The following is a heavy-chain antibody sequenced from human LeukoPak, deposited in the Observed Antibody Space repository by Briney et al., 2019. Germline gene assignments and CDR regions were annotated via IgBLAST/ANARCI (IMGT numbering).Heavy chain of an antibody. J-gene: IGHJ4*02. CDR1: GLTFSSYT. CDR3: ARDGLHTAHFDY. V-gene: IGHV3-48*02. D-gene: IGHD2-21*01. Sequence: PGGSLRLSCAASGLTFSSYTMNWVRQAPGKGLEWVSTVSDSFNKHYSDSVKGRFTISRDNAGNSLYLQMNSLGDEDTAVYYCARDGLHTAHFDYWGQGTLVTVSS. CDR2: VSDSFNK.